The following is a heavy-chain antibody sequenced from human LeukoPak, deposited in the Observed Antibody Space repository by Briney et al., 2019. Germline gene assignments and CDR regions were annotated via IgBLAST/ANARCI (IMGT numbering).Heavy chain of an antibody. CDR2: IYYSGST. CDR3: ARSLWYYDS. J-gene: IGHJ4*02. V-gene: IGHV4-59*01. Sequence: SETLSLTCTVSGGSISSYYWSWIRQPPGKGLEWIGYIYYSGSTNYNPSLKSRVTISVDTSRNQFSLKLSSVTAADTAVYYCARSLWYYDSWGQGTLVTVSS. D-gene: IGHD3-22*01. CDR1: GGSISSYY.